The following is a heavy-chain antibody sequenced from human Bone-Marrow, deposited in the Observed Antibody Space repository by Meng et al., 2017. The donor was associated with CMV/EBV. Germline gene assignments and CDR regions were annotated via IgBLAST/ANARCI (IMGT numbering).Heavy chain of an antibody. CDR2: IYYSGST. CDR1: GGSISSYY. V-gene: IGHV4-59*01. D-gene: IGHD6-6*01. CDR3: ARGGSSREYYFDY. Sequence: SETLSLTCTVSGGSISSYYWSWIRQPPGKGLEWIGYIYYSGSTNYNPSLKSRVTISVDTSKNQFSLKLSSVTAADTAVYYCARGGSSREYYFDYWGQGTLVTVS. J-gene: IGHJ4*02.